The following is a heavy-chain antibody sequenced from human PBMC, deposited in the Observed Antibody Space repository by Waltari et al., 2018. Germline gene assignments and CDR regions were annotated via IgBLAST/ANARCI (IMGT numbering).Heavy chain of an antibody. Sequence: VQLVASGGGSVKPGGSLRLSCTASGFNIEAAMMSRVPRAAGKGLEWVGHIKSRSDGGTGEYAAPVKGRFAISRDDSKNTVWLQMDSLKTEDTAVYYCATNHLVRGSHWSYGMDVWGQGTTVTVSS. CDR1: GFNIEAAM. J-gene: IGHJ6*02. V-gene: IGHV3-15*01. CDR2: IKSRSDGGTG. D-gene: IGHD3-10*01. CDR3: ATNHLVRGSHWSYGMDV.